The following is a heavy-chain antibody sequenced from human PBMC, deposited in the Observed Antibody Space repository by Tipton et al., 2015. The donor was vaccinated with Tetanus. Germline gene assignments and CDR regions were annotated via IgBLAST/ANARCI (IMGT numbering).Heavy chain of an antibody. CDR3: ARNGYNYGYFSDH. CDR1: GASISSSDYY. J-gene: IGHJ5*02. V-gene: IGHV4-39*07. D-gene: IGHD5-18*01. Sequence: TLSLTCTVSGASISSSDYYWGWIRQPPGKGLEWIGYIYYSGSTYYNPSLKSRITMSVDTSKNQFSLKLTSVTAVDTAVYYCARNGYNYGYFSDHWGQGTLVTVSS. CDR2: IYYSGST.